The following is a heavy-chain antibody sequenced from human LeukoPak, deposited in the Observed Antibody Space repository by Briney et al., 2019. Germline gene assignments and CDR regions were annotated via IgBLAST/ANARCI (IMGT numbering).Heavy chain of an antibody. CDR2: ISGSGGST. V-gene: IGHV3-23*01. CDR1: GFTFSSYA. CDR3: AKDTGSGWYWGNYYYYYGMDV. D-gene: IGHD6-19*01. Sequence: GGSLRLSCAASGFTFSSYAMSWVRQAPGKGLEWVSAISGSGGSTYYADSVKGRFTISRDNSKNTLYLQMNSLRAEDTAVYYCAKDTGSGWYWGNYYYYYGMDVWGQGITVTVSS. J-gene: IGHJ6*02.